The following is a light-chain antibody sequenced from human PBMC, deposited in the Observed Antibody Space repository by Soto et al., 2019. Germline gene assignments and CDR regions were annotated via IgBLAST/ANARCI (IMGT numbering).Light chain of an antibody. J-gene: IGKJ1*01. CDR3: QQYNSYWAWT. CDR1: QSISSW. V-gene: IGKV1-5*01. CDR2: DAS. Sequence: DIQMTQSPSTLSASVGHRVTITCRASQSISSWLAWYQQKPGKAPKLLIYDASSLESGVPSRFSGSGSGTEFTLTITSLQPDDFATYYCQQYNSYWAWTFGQGTKVDI.